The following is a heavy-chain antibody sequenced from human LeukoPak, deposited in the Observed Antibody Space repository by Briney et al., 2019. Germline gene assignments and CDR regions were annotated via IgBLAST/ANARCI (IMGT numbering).Heavy chain of an antibody. J-gene: IGHJ5*02. CDR2: IKKDGSGK. V-gene: IGHV3-7*03. Sequence: PGGSLRLSCGASGFIFSSYWMSRVRQAPGKGLEWVANIKKDGSGKNYVDSVKDRFTISRDNAKKSLFLQMNSLRAEDTAVYYCASHSLWFGELAPWGQGTLVTVSS. CDR1: GFIFSSYW. D-gene: IGHD3-10*01. CDR3: ASHSLWFGELAP.